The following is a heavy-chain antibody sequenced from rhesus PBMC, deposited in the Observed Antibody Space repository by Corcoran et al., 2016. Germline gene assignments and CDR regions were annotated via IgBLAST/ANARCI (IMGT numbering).Heavy chain of an antibody. V-gene: IGHV4-106*01. CDR1: GGSISDDYY. CDR3: ARDGHDYGNYDDY. CDR2: IYGSGGDT. J-gene: IGHJ4*01. D-gene: IGHD4-29*01. Sequence: QVQLQESGPGLVKPSETLSLTCAVSGGSISDDYYWSWIRQPPGKGLGWIGYIYGSGGDTNYNPSLKNLVTISIYTSKNQFSLKLSSVTAADTAVYYCARDGHDYGNYDDYWGQGVLVTVSS.